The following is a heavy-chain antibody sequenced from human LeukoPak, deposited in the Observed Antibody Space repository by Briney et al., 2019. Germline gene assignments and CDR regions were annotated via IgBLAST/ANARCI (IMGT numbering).Heavy chain of an antibody. D-gene: IGHD3-10*01. CDR3: AKSVSGSWGPYGSGSHFDY. CDR2: ISWNSGSI. V-gene: IGHV3-9*03. CDR1: GFTFDDYA. Sequence: GGSLRLSCAASGFTFDDYAMHWVRQAPGKGLEWVSGISWNSGSIGYADSVKGRFTISRDNAKNSLYLQMNSLRAEDMALYYCAKSVSGSWGPYGSGSHFDYWGQGTLVTVSS. J-gene: IGHJ4*02.